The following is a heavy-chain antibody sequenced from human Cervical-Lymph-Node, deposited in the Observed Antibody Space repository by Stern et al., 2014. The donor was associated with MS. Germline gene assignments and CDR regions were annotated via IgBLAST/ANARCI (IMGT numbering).Heavy chain of an antibody. V-gene: IGHV3-33*01. CDR2: IWYDGSNT. CDR3: AREGGNTAEYFQH. CDR1: GFTFSSSG. D-gene: IGHD4-23*01. Sequence: VQLVESGGGVVQPGRSLRLSCAASGFTFSSSGMHWVRQAPGQGLEWLAIIWYDGSNTYYADSVKGRFTISRDNSKNTLYLQMNSLRAEDTAVYYCAREGGNTAEYFQHWGQGTLVTFSS. J-gene: IGHJ1*01.